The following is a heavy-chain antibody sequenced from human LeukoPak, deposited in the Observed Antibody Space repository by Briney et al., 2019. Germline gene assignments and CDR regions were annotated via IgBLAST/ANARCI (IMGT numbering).Heavy chain of an antibody. D-gene: IGHD6-19*01. CDR1: GFTFSSYS. Sequence: GGSLRLSCAASGFTFSSYSMNWVRQAPGKGLEWVSSISSSSSYIYYADSVKGRFTISRDNAKNSLYLQMNSLRAGDTAVYYCASRGVAVAGTRSIDYWGQGTLVTVSS. CDR3: ASRGVAVAGTRSIDY. CDR2: ISSSSSYI. J-gene: IGHJ4*02. V-gene: IGHV3-21*01.